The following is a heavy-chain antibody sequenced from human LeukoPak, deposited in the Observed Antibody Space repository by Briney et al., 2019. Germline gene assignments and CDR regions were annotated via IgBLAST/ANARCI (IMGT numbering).Heavy chain of an antibody. J-gene: IGHJ4*02. D-gene: IGHD2-8*02. CDR2: FDPEDGES. CDR3: ATYWDLPASAPNLDGTG. V-gene: IGHV1-24*01. CDR1: GYTLTELS. Sequence: ASVKVSCKVSGYTLTELSMHWVRQAPGKGLEWMGSFDPEDGESIYAQKFQGRVTMTEDTSTDTAYMELSSLRSEDTAVYYCATYWDLPASAPNLDGTGWGQGALVTVSS.